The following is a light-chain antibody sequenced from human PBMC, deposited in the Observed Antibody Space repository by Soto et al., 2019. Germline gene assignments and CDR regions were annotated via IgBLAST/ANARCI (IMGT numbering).Light chain of an antibody. CDR2: LNSDGSH. J-gene: IGLJ2*01. Sequence: QPVLTQSPSASASLGASVKLTCTLSSGHSSYAIAWHQQQPEKGPRYLMKLNSDGSHSKGDGIPDRFSGSSSGAERYLTISSLQSEDEADYYCQTWGTGIGVFGGGTKFTVL. V-gene: IGLV4-69*01. CDR1: SGHSSYA. CDR3: QTWGTGIGV.